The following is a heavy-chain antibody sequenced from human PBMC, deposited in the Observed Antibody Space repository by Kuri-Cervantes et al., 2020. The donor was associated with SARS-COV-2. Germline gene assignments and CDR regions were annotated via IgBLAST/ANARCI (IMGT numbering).Heavy chain of an antibody. CDR2: ISGNGGST. CDR1: GFTFSSYA. CDR3: AKFPVLLVRSLSWYFDL. J-gene: IGHJ2*01. Sequence: GGSLRLSCAASGFTFSSYAMSWVRQAPGKGLEWVSAISGNGGSTYYADSVKGRFTISRDNSKNTLYPQMNSLRADDTAVYYCAKFPVLLVRSLSWYFDLWGRGTLVTVSS. V-gene: IGHV3-23*01. D-gene: IGHD3-10*01.